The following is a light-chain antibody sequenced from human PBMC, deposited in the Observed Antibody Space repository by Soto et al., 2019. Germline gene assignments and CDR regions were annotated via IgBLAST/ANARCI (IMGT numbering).Light chain of an antibody. CDR2: GAS. CDR3: QQHSHWPPWT. Sequence: EVVLTQSQATLSLSPGERATLSCRASENVRTFVDWYQQKPGQAPRLLIYGASNRATGIPARFSGSGSGTDFTLTISNLEPEDFAVYYCQQHSHWPPWTFGQGTRVEIQ. J-gene: IGKJ1*01. V-gene: IGKV3-11*01. CDR1: ENVRTF.